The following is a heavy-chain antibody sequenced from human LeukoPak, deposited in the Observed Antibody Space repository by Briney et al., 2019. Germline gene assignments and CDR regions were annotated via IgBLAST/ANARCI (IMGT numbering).Heavy chain of an antibody. V-gene: IGHV4-4*02. CDR2: IYHSGST. CDR1: GGSISSSNW. J-gene: IGHJ4*02. Sequence: PSETLSLTCAVSGGSISSSNWWSWVRQPPGKGLEWIGEIYHSGSTNYNPSLKSRVTIPVDKSKNQFSLKLTSVTAADTAVYYCASLRSSGSYPTPFDYWGQGTLVTVSS. CDR3: ASLRSSGSYPTPFDY. D-gene: IGHD3-10*01.